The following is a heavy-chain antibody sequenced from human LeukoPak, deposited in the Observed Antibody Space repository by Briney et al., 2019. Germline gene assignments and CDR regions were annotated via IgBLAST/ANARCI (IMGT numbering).Heavy chain of an antibody. Sequence: GGSLRLSCAASGFSFSAYSMNWARQAPGKGLEWVSGISGSGGSTYYADSVKGRFTISRDNSKNTVYLQMNSLRAEDTAVYYCYYYDSSGYYPQTKIDYWGQGTLVTVSS. CDR3: YYYDSSGYYPQTKIDY. CDR1: GFSFSAYS. J-gene: IGHJ4*02. CDR2: ISGSGGST. V-gene: IGHV3-23*01. D-gene: IGHD3-22*01.